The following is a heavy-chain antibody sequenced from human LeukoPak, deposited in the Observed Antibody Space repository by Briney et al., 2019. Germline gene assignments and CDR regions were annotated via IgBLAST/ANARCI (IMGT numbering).Heavy chain of an antibody. V-gene: IGHV3-7*04. D-gene: IGHD2-2*01. CDR3: AKEVVLSTSAWFEY. J-gene: IGHJ4*02. Sequence: GVSLTLSCAVSGFTFNSYWMSWVRQAPGKGREWLANIKEDGTEKYYQDSVKGRFTISRDNAKNSLYLQMNSLRAEDTAVYYCAKEVVLSTSAWFEYWGQGTLVTVSS. CDR1: GFTFNSYW. CDR2: IKEDGTEK.